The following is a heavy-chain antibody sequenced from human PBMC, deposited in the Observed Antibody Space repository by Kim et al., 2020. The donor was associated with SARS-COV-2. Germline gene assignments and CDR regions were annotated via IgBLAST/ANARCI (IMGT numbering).Heavy chain of an antibody. V-gene: IGHV1-69*04. J-gene: IGHJ5*02. CDR2: IIPILGIA. Sequence: GRIIPILGIANYAQKCQGRVTITADKSTSTAYMELSSLRSEDTAVYYCARDRVTIFGVVISGKYNWFDPWGQGTLVTVSS. D-gene: IGHD3-3*01. CDR3: ARDRVTIFGVVISGKYNWFDP.